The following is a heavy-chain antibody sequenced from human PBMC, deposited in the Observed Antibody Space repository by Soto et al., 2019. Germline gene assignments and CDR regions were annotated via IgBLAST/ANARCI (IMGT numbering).Heavy chain of an antibody. V-gene: IGHV4-59*08. Sequence: PSETLSLTCTVSGGSISSYYWSWIRQPPGKGLEWIGYIYYSGSTNYNPSLKSRVTISVDTSKNQFSLKLSSVTAADTAVYYCARCPPGVGYDFWSGYYNWFDPWGRGTLVTVSP. D-gene: IGHD3-3*01. CDR2: IYYSGST. CDR3: ARCPPGVGYDFWSGYYNWFDP. J-gene: IGHJ5*02. CDR1: GGSISSYY.